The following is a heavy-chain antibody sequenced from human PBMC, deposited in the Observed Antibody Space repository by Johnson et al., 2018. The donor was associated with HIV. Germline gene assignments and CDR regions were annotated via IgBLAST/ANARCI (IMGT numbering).Heavy chain of an antibody. J-gene: IGHJ3*02. Sequence: VQLVESGGGLIQPGGSLRLSCAASGFTVSSNYMSWVRQAPGKGLEWVSVIYSGGSTYYADSVKGRFTISRENSKNTLDLQMNSLRAEDTAVYYCARDRFGSGRPNAFDIWGQGTMVTVSS. CDR1: GFTVSSNY. D-gene: IGHD3-10*01. V-gene: IGHV3-66*01. CDR2: IYSGGST. CDR3: ARDRFGSGRPNAFDI.